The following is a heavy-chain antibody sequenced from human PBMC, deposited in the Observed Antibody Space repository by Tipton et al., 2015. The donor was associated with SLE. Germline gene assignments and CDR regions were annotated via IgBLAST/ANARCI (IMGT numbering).Heavy chain of an antibody. CDR3: ARYSSSWYVDY. CDR2: IYTSGST. CDR1: GGSISSHY. Sequence: TLSLTCTVSGGSISSHYWSWIRQPPGKGLEWIGYIYTSGSTNYNPSLKSRVTISVDTSKNQFSLKLSSVTAADTAVYYCARYSSSWYVDYWGQGTLVTVSS. V-gene: IGHV4-4*09. J-gene: IGHJ4*02. D-gene: IGHD6-13*01.